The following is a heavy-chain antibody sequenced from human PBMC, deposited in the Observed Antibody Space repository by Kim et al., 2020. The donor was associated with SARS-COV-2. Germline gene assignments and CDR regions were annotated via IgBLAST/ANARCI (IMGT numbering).Heavy chain of an antibody. Sequence: ASVKVSCKTSGSTFSNYAIHWVRQAPGQGLEWMGWINGGSGNTKYSQNFQGRVTITRDTSATTAYMELSGLIFEDTAMYYCAREPSAATGALWGQGSLVTVSS. CDR3: AREPSAATGAL. V-gene: IGHV1-3*01. CDR2: INGGSGNT. D-gene: IGHD6-13*01. CDR1: GSTFSNYA. J-gene: IGHJ4*02.